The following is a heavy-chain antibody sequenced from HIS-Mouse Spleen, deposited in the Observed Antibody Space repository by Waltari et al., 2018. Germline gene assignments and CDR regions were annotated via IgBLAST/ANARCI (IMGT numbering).Heavy chain of an antibody. CDR2: SYYSGST. CDR1: GGSIRSSSYY. CDR3: ARGGDSGSYSTSFDY. V-gene: IGHV4-39*06. Sequence: RLQLQESGPGLVKPSETLSLTCTVAGGSIRSSSYYWGWIREPPGKGLEWIGSSYYSGSTYYNPSLKSRVTISVDTSKNQFSLKLSSVTAADTAVYYCARGGDSGSYSTSFDYWGQGTLVTVSS. D-gene: IGHD1-26*01. J-gene: IGHJ4*02.